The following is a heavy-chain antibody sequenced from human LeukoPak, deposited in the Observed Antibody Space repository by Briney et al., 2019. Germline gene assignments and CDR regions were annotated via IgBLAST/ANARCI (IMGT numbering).Heavy chain of an antibody. CDR1: GFTFSDYY. J-gene: IGHJ4*02. V-gene: IGHV3-11*01. Sequence: KPGGSLTLSCATSGFTFSDYYMSWIRQAPGKGLEWVSYISGSGGSTYYADSVKGRFTISRDNSKNTLYLQMNSLRAEDTAVYYCASSDYYGSGSPASSPFDYWGQGTLVTVSS. CDR3: ASSDYYGSGSPASSPFDY. CDR2: ISGSGGST. D-gene: IGHD3-10*01.